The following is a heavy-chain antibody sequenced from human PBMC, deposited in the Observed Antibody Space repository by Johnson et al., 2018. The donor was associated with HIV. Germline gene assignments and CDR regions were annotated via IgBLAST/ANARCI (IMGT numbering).Heavy chain of an antibody. D-gene: IGHD6-13*01. V-gene: IGHV3-30*02. CDR2: IRYDGSNK. CDR3: ARDGESQQLPLGDALDV. J-gene: IGHJ3*01. CDR1: GFTFRRYG. Sequence: QVPLVASGGGVVRPGVSLRLSCAASGFTFRRYGMHCVRQAPGKGLEWLAFIRYDGSNKYYADSGKGRFPLSRDNSKNTLYLQMSSLKVEDTALYYCARDGESQQLPLGDALDVWGRGTMVIVSS.